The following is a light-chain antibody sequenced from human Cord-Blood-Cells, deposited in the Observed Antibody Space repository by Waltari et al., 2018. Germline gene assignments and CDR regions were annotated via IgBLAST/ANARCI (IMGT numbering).Light chain of an antibody. J-gene: IGKJ4*01. V-gene: IGKV4-1*01. CDR2: WSS. Sequence: IVMTQSPDSLAVYTGARATTNCKSSQSVLYSSNNKNYLAWYQQKPGPPPKLLIYWSSTRESGVPDRFSGSGSGTDFTLTISSLQAEDVAVYYCQQYYSTPLTFGGGTKVEIK. CDR1: QSVLYSSNNKNY. CDR3: QQYYSTPLT.